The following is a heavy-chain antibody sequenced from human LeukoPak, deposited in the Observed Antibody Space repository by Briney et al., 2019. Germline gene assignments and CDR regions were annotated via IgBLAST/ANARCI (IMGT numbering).Heavy chain of an antibody. CDR1: GFSFSSYG. D-gene: IGHD3-3*01. J-gene: IGHJ5*02. Sequence: PGGSLRLSCAASGFSFSSYGMHWVRQAPGKGLEWVAVIWYDGSKKYCADSVKGRFIISRDNSRNTLYLQMNSLRVEDTTVYYCARDSASRYYDFWSGYSDWFDPWGQGTLVAVSS. V-gene: IGHV3-33*01. CDR2: IWYDGSKK. CDR3: ARDSASRYYDFWSGYSDWFDP.